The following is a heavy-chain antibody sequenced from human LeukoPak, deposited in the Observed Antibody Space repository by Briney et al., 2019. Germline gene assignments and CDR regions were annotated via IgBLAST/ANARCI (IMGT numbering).Heavy chain of an antibody. Sequence: PSATLSLTCTVSGGSISSYYWSWIRQPPGKGLEWIGYIYASGSSNYNPSLKSRVTISVDTSKNQFSLKLSSVTAADTALYYCARHREYSSSSIAYWGQGTLVTVSS. CDR3: ARHREYSSSSIAY. V-gene: IGHV4-4*09. CDR2: IYASGSS. J-gene: IGHJ4*02. CDR1: GGSISSYY. D-gene: IGHD6-6*01.